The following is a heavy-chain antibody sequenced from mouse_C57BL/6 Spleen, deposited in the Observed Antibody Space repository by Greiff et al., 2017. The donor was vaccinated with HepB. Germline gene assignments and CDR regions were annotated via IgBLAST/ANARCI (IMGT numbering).Heavy chain of an antibody. D-gene: IGHD2-4*01. J-gene: IGHJ4*01. CDR1: GYAFRRYW. Sequence: VQLQQSGAELVKPGASVKISCKASGYAFRRYWMNWVKQRPGKGLEWIGQIYPGDGDTNYNGKFKGQATLTADKASSPAYMQRSSLTSEDSAVYFWARGDYDVYAMDYWGQGTSVTVSA. CDR2: IYPGDGDT. CDR3: ARGDYDVYAMDY. V-gene: IGHV1-80*01.